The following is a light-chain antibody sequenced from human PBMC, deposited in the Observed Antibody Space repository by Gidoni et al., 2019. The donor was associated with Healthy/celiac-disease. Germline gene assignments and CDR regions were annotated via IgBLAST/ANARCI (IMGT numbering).Light chain of an antibody. V-gene: IGKV1-39*01. CDR2: AAS. CDR3: QQSYSRPYT. J-gene: IGKJ2*01. CDR1: QSISSY. Sequence: DIQMTQSPSSLSASVGDRVTITCRASQSISSYFNWYQQKPGKAPKLLIYAASSLQRGVPSRFSGSGSGTDFTLTISSLQPEDFATYYCQQSYSRPYTFGQGTKLEIK.